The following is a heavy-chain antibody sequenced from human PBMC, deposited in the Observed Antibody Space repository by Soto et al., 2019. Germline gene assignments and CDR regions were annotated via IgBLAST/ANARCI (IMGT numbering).Heavy chain of an antibody. Sequence: EVQLVESGGGLVKPGGSLRLSCAVSGFTFISHTLNWVRQAPGKGLEWVSSISGSGSPYYADSVKGRFTISRDNAQTSLYRQMSSLRAEDTAVYYCSREVQPVFRREYDYWGQGTLVTVSS. CDR1: GFTFISHT. J-gene: IGHJ4*02. CDR3: SREVQPVFRREYDY. CDR2: ISGSGSP. V-gene: IGHV3-21*04.